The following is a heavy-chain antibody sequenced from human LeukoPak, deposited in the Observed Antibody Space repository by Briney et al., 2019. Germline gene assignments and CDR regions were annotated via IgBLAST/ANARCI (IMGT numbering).Heavy chain of an antibody. V-gene: IGHV3-15*01. CDR1: GFPFIDAW. CDR2: IKSKRGGGTV. D-gene: IGHD2-8*01. CDR3: AWVSGVCNHALNY. Sequence: PGGSLRLSCATSGFPFIDAWMTWVRQAPGKGLECVGRIKSKRGGGTVDYAAPVKGRFTISRDDSKNTIYLQMNSLKTEDTAVYYCAWVSGVCNHALNYWGQGTLVTVSS. J-gene: IGHJ4*02.